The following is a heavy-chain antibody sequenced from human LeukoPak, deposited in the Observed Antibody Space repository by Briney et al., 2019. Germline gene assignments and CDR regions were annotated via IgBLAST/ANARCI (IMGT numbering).Heavy chain of an antibody. D-gene: IGHD6-13*01. CDR3: ARDKTSSRNPLDY. CDR1: GFTFSTYA. J-gene: IGHJ4*02. Sequence: GGSLRLSCAASGFTFSTYAMHWVRQAPGKGLEWVAVVSYDGSNKYYADSVKSRFTISRDNFKDTVHLQMNSLRAEDTAVYYCARDKTSSRNPLDYWGQGTLVTVSS. V-gene: IGHV3-30-3*01. CDR2: VSYDGSNK.